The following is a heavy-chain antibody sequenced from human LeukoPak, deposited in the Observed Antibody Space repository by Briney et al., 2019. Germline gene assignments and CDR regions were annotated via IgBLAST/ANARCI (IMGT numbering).Heavy chain of an antibody. CDR2: INPSGGST. D-gene: IGHD3-10*01. CDR1: GYTFTSYH. V-gene: IGHV1-46*01. CDR3: ARPYYGSGSADWYFDL. Sequence: ASVNVSCKASGYTFTSYHMHWVRQAPGQGLEWMGIINPSGGSTSYAQKFQGRVTMTRDTSTSTVYMELSSLRSEDTAVYYCARPYYGSGSADWYFDLWGRGTLVTVSS. J-gene: IGHJ2*01.